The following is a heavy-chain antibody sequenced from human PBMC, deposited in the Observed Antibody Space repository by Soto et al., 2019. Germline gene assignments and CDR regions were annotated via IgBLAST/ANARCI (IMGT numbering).Heavy chain of an antibody. J-gene: IGHJ4*02. V-gene: IGHV2-5*02. CDR3: AHRGYMSGNWDQGYFDY. D-gene: IGHD7-27*01. Sequence: QITLMESGPTRVKPTQTLTLTCTFSGFSLTTSGVGVGWIRKTPGKALEWLAVIYWDDDKRYSPSLKSRLTITKDTSKNQVVLTMAYMDPVHTATYFCAHRGYMSGNWDQGYFDYWGQGTLVTVSS. CDR2: IYWDDDK. CDR1: GFSLTTSGVG.